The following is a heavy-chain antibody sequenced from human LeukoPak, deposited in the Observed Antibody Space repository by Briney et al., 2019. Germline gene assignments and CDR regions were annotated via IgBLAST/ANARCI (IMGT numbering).Heavy chain of an antibody. Sequence: PSGTLSVTCGVSGVSITSGNWWSWVRQPPGKGLEWIGEIYHSGSINYNPSLKSRVTISVDKSKNQFSLKLNSVTAADTAVYYCWHSGYESGLDYWGQGTLVTVSS. V-gene: IGHV4-4*02. CDR1: GVSITSGNW. CDR2: IYHSGSI. D-gene: IGHD5-12*01. CDR3: WHSGYESGLDY. J-gene: IGHJ4*02.